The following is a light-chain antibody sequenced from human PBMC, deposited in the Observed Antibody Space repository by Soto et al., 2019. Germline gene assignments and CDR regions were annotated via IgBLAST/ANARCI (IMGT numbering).Light chain of an antibody. CDR1: SSDVGSYDL. V-gene: IGLV2-23*02. J-gene: IGLJ1*01. Sequence: QSALTQPASVSGSPRQSITISCTGTSSDVGSYDLVSWYQQHPGKAPKLVIYEVSKRPSGVSNRFSGSKSGNTASLTISGLQAEDEADYYCCSYAGSSTFHVFGTGTKVTVL. CDR2: EVS. CDR3: CSYAGSSTFHV.